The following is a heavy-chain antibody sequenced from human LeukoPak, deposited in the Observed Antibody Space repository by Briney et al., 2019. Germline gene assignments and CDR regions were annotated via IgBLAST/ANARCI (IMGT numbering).Heavy chain of an antibody. CDR1: GYSISSGYY. Sequence: SETLSLTCTVSGYSISSGYYWGWIRQPPGKGLEWIGSIYHSGSTYYNPSLKSRVTISVDTSKNQFSLKLSSVTAADTAVYYCARDLSSSVYLQHWGQGTLVTVSS. CDR2: IYHSGST. D-gene: IGHD2/OR15-2a*01. CDR3: ARDLSSSVYLQH. J-gene: IGHJ1*01. V-gene: IGHV4-38-2*02.